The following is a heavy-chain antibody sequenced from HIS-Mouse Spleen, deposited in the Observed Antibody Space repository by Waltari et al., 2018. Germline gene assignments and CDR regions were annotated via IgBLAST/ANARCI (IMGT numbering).Heavy chain of an antibody. CDR1: GGSISSSSYY. Sequence: QLQLQESGPGLVKPSETLSLTCTVSGGSISSSSYYWGWIRQPPGKGLEGIGSIYYSEGTYSNPALKSRVTIAVDTSKNQFSLKLSSVTAADTAVYYCAREIPYSSSWYDWYFDLWGRGTLVTVSS. D-gene: IGHD6-13*01. CDR2: IYYSEGT. V-gene: IGHV4-39*07. CDR3: AREIPYSSSWYDWYFDL. J-gene: IGHJ2*01.